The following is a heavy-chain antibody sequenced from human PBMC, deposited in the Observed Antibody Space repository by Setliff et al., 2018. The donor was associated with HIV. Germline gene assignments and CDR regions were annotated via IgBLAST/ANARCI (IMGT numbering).Heavy chain of an antibody. Sequence: LTCTVSGGSISTSYWNWIRQPPGKGLEWIAYIYISGTTNYNPSLKSRVTISLDTSRNQFSLKLGSVTAADTAMYYCAREHCSGYFYNWFDPWGQGTLVTVSS. V-gene: IGHV4-4*09. CDR1: GGSISTSY. CDR3: AREHCSGYFYNWFDP. CDR2: IYISGTT. D-gene: IGHD3-22*01. J-gene: IGHJ5*02.